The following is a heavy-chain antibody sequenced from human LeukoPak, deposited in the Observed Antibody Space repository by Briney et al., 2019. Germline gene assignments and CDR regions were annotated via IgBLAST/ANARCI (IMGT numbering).Heavy chain of an antibody. CDR3: ARCCVWAAGTPLYYYYYMDV. J-gene: IGHJ6*03. V-gene: IGHV3-21*01. CDR1: GFTFSSYS. D-gene: IGHD6-13*01. Sequence: PGGSLRLSCAASGFTFSSYSMNWVRQAPGKGLEWVSSISSSSSYIYYADSVKGRFTISRDNAKNSLYLQMNSLRAEDTAVYYCARCCVWAAGTPLYYYYYMDVWGKGTTVTVSS. CDR2: ISSSSSYI.